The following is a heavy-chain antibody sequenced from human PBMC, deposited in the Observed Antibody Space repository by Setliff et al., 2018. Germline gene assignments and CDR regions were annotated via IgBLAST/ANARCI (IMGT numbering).Heavy chain of an antibody. CDR1: GFSFGGHD. D-gene: IGHD4-17*01. V-gene: IGHV3-7*01. J-gene: IGHJ4*02. CDR2: IKKDGSIK. CDR3: SRDLQGSGDYVVDY. Sequence: GGSLRLSCAASGFSFGGHDMHWVRQAPGKGLEWVANIKKDGSIKYYLDSVRGRFTISRDNAENSLTLQMNSLRVEDTAVYYCSRDLQGSGDYVVDYWGQGTLVTVSS.